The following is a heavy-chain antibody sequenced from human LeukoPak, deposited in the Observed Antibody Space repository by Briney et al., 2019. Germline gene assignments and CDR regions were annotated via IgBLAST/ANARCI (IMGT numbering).Heavy chain of an antibody. Sequence: ASVKVSCKASGYTFNGYYIHWVRQAPGQGLEWMGWINPNSGGTNYAQKFQGRVTMTRDTSISTAYMELSRLRSDDTAVYYCARLSSHYGDYKVDPWGQGTLVTVSS. CDR2: INPNSGGT. D-gene: IGHD4-17*01. CDR1: GYTFNGYY. J-gene: IGHJ5*02. CDR3: ARLSSHYGDYKVDP. V-gene: IGHV1-2*02.